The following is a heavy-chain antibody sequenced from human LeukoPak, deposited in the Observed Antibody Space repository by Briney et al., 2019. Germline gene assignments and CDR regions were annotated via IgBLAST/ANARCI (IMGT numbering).Heavy chain of an antibody. CDR1: GFTFSSYW. CDR3: AREVLLFRGSPETWFDP. J-gene: IGHJ5*02. D-gene: IGHD6-25*01. Sequence: PGGSLRLSCAGSGFTFSSYWMSWVRQAPGKGLEWVAKINQDGSEKDYVDSVEGRFRISRDNAKNELYLQMNSLRDEDAATYFCAREVLLFRGSPETWFDPWGQGALVTVSS. V-gene: IGHV3-7*03. CDR2: INQDGSEK.